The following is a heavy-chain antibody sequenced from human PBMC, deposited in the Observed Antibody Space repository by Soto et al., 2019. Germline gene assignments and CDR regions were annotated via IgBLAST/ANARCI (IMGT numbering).Heavy chain of an antibody. Sequence: QVHLQQWGAGLLKPSETLSLTCAVYGGSLSGYYWNWIRQPPGKGLEWIGEIKHSGSTSYNPSLKSRVTISVDTSKNQFSLRLTYVTAADTAVYYCARPKGMDVWGKGTPVSVSS. CDR3: ARPKGMDV. CDR1: GGSLSGYY. CDR2: IKHSGST. J-gene: IGHJ6*03. V-gene: IGHV4-34*01.